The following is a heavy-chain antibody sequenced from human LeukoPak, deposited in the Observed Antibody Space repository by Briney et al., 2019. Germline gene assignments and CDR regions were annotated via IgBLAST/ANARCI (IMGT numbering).Heavy chain of an antibody. V-gene: IGHV3-23*01. D-gene: IGHD6-13*01. CDR3: AKSSQRGSAAGPFDY. J-gene: IGHJ4*02. Sequence: GGSLRLSCAASGFTFSSYAMGWVPQAPGKGREWVSAISGSGGSTYYADSVKGRFTISRDNSKNTLYLQMNSLRAEDTAVYYCAKSSQRGSAAGPFDYWGQGTLVTVSS. CDR2: ISGSGGST. CDR1: GFTFSSYA.